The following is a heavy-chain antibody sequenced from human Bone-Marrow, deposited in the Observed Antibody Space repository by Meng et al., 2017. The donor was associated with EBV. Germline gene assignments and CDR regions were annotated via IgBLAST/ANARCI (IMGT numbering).Heavy chain of an antibody. CDR2: INHSGST. V-gene: IGHV4-34*01. Sequence: GKLQQWGAGLWTLAETLSIPCAGDGGSFRGSAGSRIARPPGKGREWIGEINHSGSTNYNPSLTSRVTISVDTSKNQFSLKLSSVTAADTAVYYCARAPGDGNDYWGQGTLVTVSS. CDR1: GGSFRGSA. D-gene: IGHD7-27*01. J-gene: IGHJ4*02. CDR3: ARAPGDGNDY.